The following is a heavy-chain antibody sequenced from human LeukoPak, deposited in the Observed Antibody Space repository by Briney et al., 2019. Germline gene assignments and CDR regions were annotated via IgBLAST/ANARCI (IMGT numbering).Heavy chain of an antibody. CDR1: GFSVSSNY. CDR2: IYSGGST. Sequence: GGSLRLSCAASGFSVSSNYMSWVRQASGKGLEWVSVIYSGGSTYYADSVKGRSTISRDNSKNTLYLQMNSLRAEDTAVYYCARIRLWSFCDIWGQGTMVTVSS. V-gene: IGHV3-53*01. J-gene: IGHJ3*02. D-gene: IGHD3-3*01. CDR3: ARIRLWSFCDI.